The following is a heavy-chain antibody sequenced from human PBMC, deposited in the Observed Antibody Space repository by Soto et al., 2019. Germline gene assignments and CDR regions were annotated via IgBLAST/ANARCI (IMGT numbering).Heavy chain of an antibody. CDR3: ARDSRSGYDYHSYEF. CDR2: ISPDSGGT. Sequence: ASVKVSCKASGYTFTGYYMHRVRQAPGHGLEWMGWISPDSGGTNYAQKFQGRVTMTRDTSISTAYMELRWLTSDDTAVYYCARDSRSGYDYHSYEFWGQGTLVTVSS. J-gene: IGHJ4*02. CDR1: GYTFTGYY. V-gene: IGHV1-2*02. D-gene: IGHD5-12*01.